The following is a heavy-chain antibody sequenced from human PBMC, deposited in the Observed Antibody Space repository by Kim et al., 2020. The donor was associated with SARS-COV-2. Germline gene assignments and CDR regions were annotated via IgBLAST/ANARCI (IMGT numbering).Heavy chain of an antibody. CDR1: GGSISSGGYY. CDR3: ARARKDIVLVVYAMGAFDM. CDR2: IYYSGST. J-gene: IGHJ3*02. Sequence: SETLSLTCTVSGGSISSGGYYWSWIRQHPGKGLEWIGYIYYSGSTYYNPSLKSRVTISVDTSKNQFSLKLSSVTAADTAVYYCARARKDIVLVVYAMGAFDMGAKGQWSPSLQ. V-gene: IGHV4-31*03. D-gene: IGHD2-8*02.